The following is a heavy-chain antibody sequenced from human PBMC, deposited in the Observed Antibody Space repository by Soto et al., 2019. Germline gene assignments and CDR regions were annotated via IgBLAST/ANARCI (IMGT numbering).Heavy chain of an antibody. D-gene: IGHD6-19*01. J-gene: IGHJ4*02. CDR3: TRVAGFGINQGLTY. V-gene: IGHV4-59*01. Sequence: SETLSLTCTVSGGSISGFSWSWVRQPPGKALEWIGHIPYIGSTNYNPSLKSRVTISVDTSKNQFSLKLRYVTPADTAVYYGTRVAGFGINQGLTYWGQETLVPVSP. CDR1: GGSISGFS. CDR2: IPYIGST.